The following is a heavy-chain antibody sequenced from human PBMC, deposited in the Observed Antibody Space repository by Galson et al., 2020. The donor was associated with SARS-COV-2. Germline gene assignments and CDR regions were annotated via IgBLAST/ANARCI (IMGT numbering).Heavy chain of an antibody. J-gene: IGHJ4*02. CDR1: GFTFKDFW. V-gene: IGHV3-7*01. CDR3: TREGWQGGY. D-gene: IGHD6-19*01. CDR2: IRGDGSET. Sequence: LSLTCAVSGFTFKDFWMSWVRQAPGKGLEWVANIRGDGSETNYVDSVKGRFSISRDNDMNSLFLQMNSLRVEDTATYYCTREGWQGGYWGQGTRVTVSS.